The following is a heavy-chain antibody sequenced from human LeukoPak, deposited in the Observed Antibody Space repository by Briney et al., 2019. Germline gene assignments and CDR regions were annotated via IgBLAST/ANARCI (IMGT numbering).Heavy chain of an antibody. J-gene: IGHJ4*02. Sequence: ASVKVSCKASGYSFTSYGITWVRQVPGQGLEWMGWISTYDGNANYPQKLQGRVTMTTDTSTITAYMELRSLGSDDTAVYYCARAPSGFTYGPGDHWGQGTLVTVSS. CDR2: ISTYDGNA. V-gene: IGHV1-18*01. CDR1: GYSFTSYG. D-gene: IGHD5-18*01. CDR3: ARAPSGFTYGPGDH.